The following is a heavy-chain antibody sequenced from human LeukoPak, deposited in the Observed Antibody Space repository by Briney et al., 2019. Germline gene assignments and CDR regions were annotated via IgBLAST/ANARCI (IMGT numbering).Heavy chain of an antibody. J-gene: IGHJ6*02. V-gene: IGHV1-69*01. CDR1: GGTFSSYA. Sequence: SVKVSCKASGGTFSSYAISWVRQAPGQGLEWMGGIIPIFGAANYAQKFQGRVTITADESTSTAYMELSSLRSEDTAVYYCALTSLYGMDVWGQGTTVTVSS. CDR3: ALTSLYGMDV. CDR2: IIPIFGAA. D-gene: IGHD6-6*01.